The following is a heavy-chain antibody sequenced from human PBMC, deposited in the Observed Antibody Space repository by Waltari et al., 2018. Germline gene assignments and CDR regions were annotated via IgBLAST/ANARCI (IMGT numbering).Heavy chain of an antibody. D-gene: IGHD3-3*01. CDR3: ARGLLYENWFDP. V-gene: IGHV1-3*01. CDR1: GYTFTSYA. J-gene: IGHJ5*02. Sequence: QVQLVQSGAEVKKPGASVKVSCKASGYTFTSYAMHWVRQAPGQRLEWMGWINAGNGNTKYSQKCPGRVTITRDTSASTAYMGLSSLRSEDTAVYYCARGLLYENWFDPWGQGTLVTVSS. CDR2: INAGNGNT.